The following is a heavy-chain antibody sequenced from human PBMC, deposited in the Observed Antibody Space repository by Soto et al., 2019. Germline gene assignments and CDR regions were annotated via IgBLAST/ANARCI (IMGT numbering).Heavy chain of an antibody. J-gene: IGHJ4*02. CDR2: IYYSGST. D-gene: IGHD4-17*01. CDR3: ARGATVTTSGVDY. V-gene: IGHV4-31*03. CDR1: GGSISSGGYY. Sequence: QVQLQESGPGLVKPSQTLSLTCTVSGGSISSGGYYWSWIRQHPGKGLEWIGYIYYSGSTYYNPSRKSRVTISVDTSKNQFSLKLSSVTAADTAVYYCARGATVTTSGVDYWGQGTLVTVSS.